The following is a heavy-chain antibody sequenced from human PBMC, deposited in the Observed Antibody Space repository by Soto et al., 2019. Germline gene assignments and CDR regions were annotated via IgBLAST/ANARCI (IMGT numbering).Heavy chain of an antibody. J-gene: IGHJ3*02. Sequence: GGSLRLSFAASGFLCSSYDMSWVRQAPGKGLEWVSTILVDGRTFYVDAVKGRFTISRDSSQNTVYLQMNSLTAGDTALYYCAKANATGGGAFDICGQGTMVTVSS. D-gene: IGHD2-8*02. CDR3: AKANATGGGAFDI. CDR2: ILVDGRT. CDR1: GFLCSSYD. V-gene: IGHV3-23*01.